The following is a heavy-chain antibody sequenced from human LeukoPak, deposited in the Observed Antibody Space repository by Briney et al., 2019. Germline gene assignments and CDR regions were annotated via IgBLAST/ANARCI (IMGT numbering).Heavy chain of an antibody. CDR1: GGSFTDYY. CDR3: ARGPVRDDGLTGISYYFGLDV. J-gene: IGHJ6*02. D-gene: IGHD2-21*02. V-gene: IGHV4-34*01. CDR2: IHHRAGA. Sequence: SETLSLTCAVYGGSFTDYYWSWIRHLPGKGLDWSGEIHHRAGANYNPSLWGRVTISADTSKNQFSLHLTSVTAADTATFYCARGPVRDDGLTGISYYFGLDVWGHGTTVTVFS.